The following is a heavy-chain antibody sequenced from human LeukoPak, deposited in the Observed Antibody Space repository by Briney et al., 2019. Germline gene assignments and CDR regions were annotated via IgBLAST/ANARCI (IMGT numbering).Heavy chain of an antibody. V-gene: IGHV3-48*02. J-gene: IGHJ4*02. D-gene: IGHD1-26*01. CDR2: SSSGSSTI. Sequence: GGSLRLSCAASGFTFSSYSINWVRQAPGKGLEWVAYSSSGSSTINYADSVKGRFTISRDFAKSSLYLQINSLRDEDTAVYYCARVESGGFYLYWGQGTLVTVSS. CDR1: GFTFSSYS. CDR3: ARVESGGFYLY.